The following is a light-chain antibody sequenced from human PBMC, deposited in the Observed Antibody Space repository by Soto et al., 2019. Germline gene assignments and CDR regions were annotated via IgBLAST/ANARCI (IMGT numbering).Light chain of an antibody. J-gene: IGKJ5*01. Sequence: EIVLTQSPATLSVSPGERATLSCRANRTVHNTLAWYQQHPGQAPRLLIYGASTRATGMPDRFSGSGSGTECSLTISSLQSEEFAIYYCQQYKSWPLAITFGQGTRLEIK. CDR2: GAS. CDR3: QQYKSWPLAIT. V-gene: IGKV3-15*01. CDR1: RTVHNT.